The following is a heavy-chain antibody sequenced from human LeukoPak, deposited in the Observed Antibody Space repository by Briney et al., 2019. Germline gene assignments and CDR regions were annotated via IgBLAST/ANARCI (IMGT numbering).Heavy chain of an antibody. Sequence: SETLSLTCAVYGGSFSGYYWSWIRQPPGKGLEWIGEINHSGSTNYNPSLKSRVTISVDTSKNQFSLKLSSVTAADTAVYYCARVSAFLYSYVSHWGQGTLVTVSS. D-gene: IGHD5-18*01. CDR1: GGSFSGYY. J-gene: IGHJ4*02. CDR3: ARVSAFLYSYVSH. CDR2: INHSGST. V-gene: IGHV4-34*01.